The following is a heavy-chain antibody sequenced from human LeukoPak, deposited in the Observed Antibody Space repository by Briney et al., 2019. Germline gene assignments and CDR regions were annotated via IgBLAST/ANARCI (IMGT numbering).Heavy chain of an antibody. CDR3: ARSAGNYDILTGYWTSYYMDV. D-gene: IGHD3-9*01. CDR1: GYSFTTYW. V-gene: IGHV5-51*01. CDR2: IYPGDSDT. Sequence: GESLKISCKGSGYSFTTYWIGWVRQMPGKGLEWMGIIYPGDSDTRYSPSFQGQVTMSADKSISTAYLQWSSLKASDTAMYYCARSAGNYDILTGYWTSYYMDVWGKGTTVTISS. J-gene: IGHJ6*03.